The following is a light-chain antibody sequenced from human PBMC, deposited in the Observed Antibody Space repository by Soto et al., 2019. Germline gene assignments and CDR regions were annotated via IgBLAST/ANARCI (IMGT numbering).Light chain of an antibody. CDR3: AAWDDSLSVV. V-gene: IGLV1-47*01. CDR1: SSNIGSYY. Sequence: QSVLTQPPSASGTPGQRVTISCSGSSSNIGSYYVYWYQQLPGTAPKLLIYKNDQRPSGVPDRFSGSKSGTSASLAISGLRSEDEADYYCAAWDDSLSVVFGGGTKRTVL. J-gene: IGLJ2*01. CDR2: KND.